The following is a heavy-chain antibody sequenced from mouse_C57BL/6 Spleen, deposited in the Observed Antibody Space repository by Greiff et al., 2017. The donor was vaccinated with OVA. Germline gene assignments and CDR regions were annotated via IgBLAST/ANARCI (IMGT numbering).Heavy chain of an antibody. Sequence: QVQLQQSGAELVRPGASVTLSCKASGYTFTDYEMHWVKQTPVHGLEWIGAIEPETGGTAYNQKFKGKAILTADKSSSTAYMELRSLTSEDSAVYYCTRDYDRGAWFAYWGQGTLVTVSA. D-gene: IGHD2-4*01. J-gene: IGHJ3*01. CDR3: TRDYDRGAWFAY. CDR2: IEPETGGT. CDR1: GYTFTDYE. V-gene: IGHV1-15*01.